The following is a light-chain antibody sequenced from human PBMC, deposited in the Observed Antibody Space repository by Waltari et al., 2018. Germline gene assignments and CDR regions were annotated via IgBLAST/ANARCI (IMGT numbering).Light chain of an antibody. CDR1: QSMSSF. V-gene: IGKV1-39*01. CDR2: ATS. Sequence: DIQVTQSPSSLSASVGDRVTITCRASQSMSSFLNWYQQKPGKAPRLLISATSNLQSGVPSRFSGSGPGADCTLTINSLQPEDFATYYCLQSYSLSLFTFGPGTRVDIK. J-gene: IGKJ3*01. CDR3: LQSYSLSLFT.